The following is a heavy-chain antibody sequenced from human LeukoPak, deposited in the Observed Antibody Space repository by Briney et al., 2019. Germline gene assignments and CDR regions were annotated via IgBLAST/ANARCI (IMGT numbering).Heavy chain of an antibody. CDR2: IYHSGST. CDR1: GGSISSGGYY. J-gene: IGHJ4*02. D-gene: IGHD3-9*01. V-gene: IGHV4-30-2*01. Sequence: SQTLSLTCTVSGGSISSGGYYWSWIRQPPGKGLEWIGYIYHSGSTYYNPSLKSRVTISVDRSKNQFSLQLNSVTPEDTAVYYCAREATYYDILTGWFDYWGQGTLVTVSS. CDR3: AREATYYDILTGWFDY.